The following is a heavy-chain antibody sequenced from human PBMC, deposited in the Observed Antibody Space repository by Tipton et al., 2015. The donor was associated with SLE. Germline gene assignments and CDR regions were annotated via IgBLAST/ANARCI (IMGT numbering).Heavy chain of an antibody. D-gene: IGHD2-2*02. V-gene: IGHV4-34*01. J-gene: IGHJ5*02. CDR2: ISHSGST. CDR1: GGSFSYY. Sequence: TLSLTCAVYGGSFSYYWSWLRQPPGKGLEWIGEISHSGSTNYNPSLTSRVIISVDTSKNQLSLNLTSVTAADTAVYYCARRPHCITSRCYTMGWFDPWGQGTLVTVSS. CDR3: ARRPHCITSRCYTMGWFDP.